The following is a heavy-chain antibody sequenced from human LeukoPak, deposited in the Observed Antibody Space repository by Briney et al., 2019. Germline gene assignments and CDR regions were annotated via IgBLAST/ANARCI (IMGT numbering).Heavy chain of an antibody. D-gene: IGHD2-21*02. CDR1: GFMLNVHY. CDR2: ISPTGSYT. Sequence: PGGSLRLSCEASGFMLNVHYMSWFRLAPGKGLEWIGYISPTGSYTTYADSVRGRFTISRDNAKNLLFLQMNDLRTEDTAVYYCARKLGGTQCGGDCFFDHWGQGTRVAVSS. J-gene: IGHJ4*02. V-gene: IGHV3-11*03. CDR3: ARKLGGTQCGGDCFFDH.